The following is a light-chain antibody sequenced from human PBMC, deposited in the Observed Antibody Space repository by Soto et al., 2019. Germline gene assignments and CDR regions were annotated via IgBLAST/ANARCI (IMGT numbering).Light chain of an antibody. V-gene: IGKV3-20*01. CDR2: GAS. Sequence: EIVLTQSPGTLSLSPGERATLSCRASESVSRSYLAWYQQKPGQAPRLLMYGASSRATGIPDRFSGSGSGTDFTLTISSLEPEDFAVYYCLQYGSSKTFGQGTKVETK. CDR1: ESVSRSY. CDR3: LQYGSSKT. J-gene: IGKJ1*01.